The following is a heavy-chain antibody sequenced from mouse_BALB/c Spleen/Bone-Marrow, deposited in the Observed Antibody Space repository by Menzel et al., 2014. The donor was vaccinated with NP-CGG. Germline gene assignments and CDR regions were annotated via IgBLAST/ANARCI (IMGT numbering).Heavy chain of an antibody. J-gene: IGHJ2*01. D-gene: IGHD2-10*02. CDR1: GYTFTSYW. CDR2: IFPGTVTP. CDR3: ARRGYGYLDY. Sequence: VKLQESGAELVKPGASVKLSCKTSGYTFTSYWIQWVKQRPGQGLGWIGEIFPGTVTPYYNEKFRGKATLTIDTSSSTASMQLSSLTSEASAVYFCARRGYGYLDYWGQGTTLTVSS. V-gene: IGHV1S132*01.